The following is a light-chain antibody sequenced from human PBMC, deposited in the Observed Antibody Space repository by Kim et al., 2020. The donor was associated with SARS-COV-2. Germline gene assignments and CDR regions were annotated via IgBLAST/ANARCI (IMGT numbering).Light chain of an antibody. J-gene: IGLJ3*02. Sequence: ASVKLPCTLSSGHSRYAIAWHQQQPEKGPRCLMKLNYDGSHTKGDGIPDRFSGSSSGAERYLTISSLQSEDEADYYCQTWDTGIWVFGGGTQLTVL. CDR2: LNYDGSH. CDR1: SGHSRYA. V-gene: IGLV4-69*01. CDR3: QTWDTGIWV.